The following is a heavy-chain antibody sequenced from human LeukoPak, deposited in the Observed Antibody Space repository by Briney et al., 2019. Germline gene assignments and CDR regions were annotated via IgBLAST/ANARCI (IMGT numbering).Heavy chain of an antibody. Sequence: GGSLRLSCAASGFTFSSYGMHWVRQAPGKGLEWVAFIRYDGSNKYYADSVKGRFTISRDNSKNTLYLQMNSLRAEDTAVYYCAKDFIRLTVVIKSVPNWFDPWGQGTLVTVSS. V-gene: IGHV3-30*02. CDR3: AKDFIRLTVVIKSVPNWFDP. J-gene: IGHJ5*02. D-gene: IGHD3-22*01. CDR2: IRYDGSNK. CDR1: GFTFSSYG.